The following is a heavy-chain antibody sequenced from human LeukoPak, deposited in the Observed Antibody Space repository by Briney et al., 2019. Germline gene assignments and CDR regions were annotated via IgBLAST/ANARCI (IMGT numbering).Heavy chain of an antibody. CDR2: ISSSSSYI. CDR1: GFTFSSYS. V-gene: IGHV3-21*01. CDR3: ARDGAGAPDWFDP. J-gene: IGHJ5*02. D-gene: IGHD1-26*01. Sequence: PGGSLRLSCAASGFTFSSYSMNWVRQAPGKGLEWVSSISSSSSYIYYADSVKGRFTISRDNAKNSLYLQMNSLRAEDTAVYYCARDGAGAPDWFDPWGQGTLVTVSS.